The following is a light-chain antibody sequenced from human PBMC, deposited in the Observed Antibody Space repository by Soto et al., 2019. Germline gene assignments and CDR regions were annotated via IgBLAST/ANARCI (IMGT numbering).Light chain of an antibody. J-gene: IGKJ2*03. V-gene: IGKV3D-15*01. CDR3: QHYNNWPPYS. CDR1: QSVDIN. CDR2: GAS. Sequence: EIVLTQSPATLSVSPGERVTLSCRASQSVDINLAWYQQKPGQAPRLLIYGASTRATDMPGRFRGSGAGAEFTLTISSLQSEDSAVYYCQHYNNWPPYSFGQGTKVEIK.